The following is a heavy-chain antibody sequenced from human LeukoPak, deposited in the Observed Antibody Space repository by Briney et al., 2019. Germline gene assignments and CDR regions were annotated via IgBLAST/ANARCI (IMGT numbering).Heavy chain of an antibody. V-gene: IGHV3-43*01. CDR2: ISWDGGST. D-gene: IGHD2-15*01. J-gene: IGHJ6*03. CDR1: GSTFDDYT. CDR3: AKGPPWWELETSYYYYYMDV. Sequence: TGGSLRLSCAASGSTFDDYTMHWVRQAPGKGLEWVSLISWDGGSTYYADSVKGRFTISRDNSKNSLYLQMNSLRTEDTALYYCAKGPPWWELETSYYYYYMDVWGKGTTVTVSS.